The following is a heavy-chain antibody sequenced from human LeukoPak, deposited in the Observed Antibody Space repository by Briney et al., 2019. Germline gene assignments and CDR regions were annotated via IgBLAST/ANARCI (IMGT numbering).Heavy chain of an antibody. CDR3: ATPSRDGYNKDAFDI. CDR2: IYHSGST. D-gene: IGHD5-24*01. V-gene: IGHV4-38-2*01. J-gene: IGHJ3*02. CDR1: GYSISSGYH. Sequence: SETLSLTCAVSGYSISSGYHWGWIRQPPGKGLEWIGSIYHSGSTYYNPSLKSRVTISVDTSKNQFSLKLSSVTAADTAVYYCATPSRDGYNKDAFDIWGQGTMVTVSS.